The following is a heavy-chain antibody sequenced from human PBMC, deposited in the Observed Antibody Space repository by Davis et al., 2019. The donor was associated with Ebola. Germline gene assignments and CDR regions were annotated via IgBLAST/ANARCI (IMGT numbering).Heavy chain of an antibody. Sequence: PGGSLRLSCAASGFTFSSYAMHWVRQAPGKGLEWVAVISYDGSNKYYADSVKGRFTISRDNSKNTLYLQMNSLRAEDTAVYYCAKDPSSSGWYGIDYWGQGTLVTVSS. D-gene: IGHD6-19*01. V-gene: IGHV3-30-3*01. J-gene: IGHJ4*02. CDR2: ISYDGSNK. CDR1: GFTFSSYA. CDR3: AKDPSSSGWYGIDY.